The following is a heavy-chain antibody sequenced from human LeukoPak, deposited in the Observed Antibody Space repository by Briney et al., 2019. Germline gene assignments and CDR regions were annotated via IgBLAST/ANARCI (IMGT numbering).Heavy chain of an antibody. CDR3: ARLPGPSDTSGYLDY. D-gene: IGHD3-22*01. V-gene: IGHV3-53*01. J-gene: IGHJ4*02. Sequence: QTGGSLRLSCAASGFTVSSNYMSWVRQAPGKGLEWVSVIYSGGSTYYADSVKGRFTISRDNSENTLYLQMNSLRAEDTAVYYCARLPGPSDTSGYLDYWGQGTLVTVSS. CDR1: GFTVSSNY. CDR2: IYSGGST.